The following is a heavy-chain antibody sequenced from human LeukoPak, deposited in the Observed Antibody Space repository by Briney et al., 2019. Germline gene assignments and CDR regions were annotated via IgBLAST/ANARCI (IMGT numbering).Heavy chain of an antibody. CDR2: IYYSGST. J-gene: IGHJ4*02. Sequence: SETLSLTCTVSGDSINSGNYYWSWIRQPAGKGLEWIGSIYYSGSTYYNPSLKSRVTISVDTSKNQFSLKLSSVTAADTAVYYCARTDESGSYYFDYWGQGTLVTVSS. CDR1: GDSINSGNYY. V-gene: IGHV4-39*01. CDR3: ARTDESGSYYFDY. D-gene: IGHD1-26*01.